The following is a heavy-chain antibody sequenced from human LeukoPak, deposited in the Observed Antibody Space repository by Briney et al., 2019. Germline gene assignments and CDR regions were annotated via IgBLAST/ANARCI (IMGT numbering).Heavy chain of an antibody. CDR3: ASSRWPTGPDY. Sequence: SETLSHTCAVYGGSFIGYYWSWIRQPPGKGLEWIGEINHSGSTNYNPSLKSRVTISVDTSKNQFSLKLSPVTAADTAVYYCASSRWPTGPDYWGQGTLVTVSS. CDR2: INHSGST. CDR1: GGSFIGYY. J-gene: IGHJ4*02. D-gene: IGHD4-23*01. V-gene: IGHV4-34*01.